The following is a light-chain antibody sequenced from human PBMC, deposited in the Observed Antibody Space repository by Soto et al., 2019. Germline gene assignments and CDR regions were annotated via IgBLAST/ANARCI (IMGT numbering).Light chain of an antibody. CDR1: SSDVGGYNY. CDR3: SSYTRSSTLVV. J-gene: IGLJ2*01. Sequence: QSALTQPAPVSGSPGQSNTISCTGTSSDVGGYNYVSLYQQHPGKAPKLMIYDVSNRPSGVSNRFSGSKSGNTASLTISGLQAEDEADYYCSSYTRSSTLVVFGGGTKLTVL. V-gene: IGLV2-14*01. CDR2: DVS.